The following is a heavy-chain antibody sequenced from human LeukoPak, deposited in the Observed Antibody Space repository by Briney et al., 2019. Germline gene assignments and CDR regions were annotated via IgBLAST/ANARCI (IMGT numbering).Heavy chain of an antibody. V-gene: IGHV4-59*08. CDR2: IHSNGGA. CDR3: ARLRPVAGYDAFDI. D-gene: IGHD6-19*01. CDR1: GGSISNYY. J-gene: IGHJ3*02. Sequence: KPSETLSLACTVSGGSISNYYWSWIRQPSGKGLEWIGFIHSNGGANYNASLNSRATISRDTSRSQVSLKLTSVTAADTAVYYCARLRPVAGYDAFDIWGHGTMVTVSS.